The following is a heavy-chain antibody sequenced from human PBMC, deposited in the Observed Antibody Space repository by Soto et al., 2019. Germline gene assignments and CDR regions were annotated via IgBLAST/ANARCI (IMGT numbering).Heavy chain of an antibody. Sequence: ASVKVSCKASGYTFTGYYMHWVRQAPGQGLEWMGWINPNSGGTNYAQKFQGWVTMTRDTSISTAYMELSRLRSDDTAVYYCARDPQSLRGDYVLWYFDLWGRGTLVTVSS. CDR1: GYTFTGYY. CDR2: INPNSGGT. J-gene: IGHJ2*01. D-gene: IGHD4-17*01. CDR3: ARDPQSLRGDYVLWYFDL. V-gene: IGHV1-2*04.